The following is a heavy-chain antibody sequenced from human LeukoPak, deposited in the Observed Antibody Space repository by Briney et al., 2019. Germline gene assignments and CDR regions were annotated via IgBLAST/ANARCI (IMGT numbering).Heavy chain of an antibody. CDR1: GGSFSGYY. Sequence: SETLSLTCAVYGGSFSGYYWSWIRRPPGKGLGWIGEINHSGSTNYNPPLKSRVTISVDTSKNQFSLKLSSVTAADTAVYYCARVYCSGGSCYSWFDPWGQGTLVTVSS. CDR3: ARVYCSGGSCYSWFDP. CDR2: INHSGST. V-gene: IGHV4-34*01. D-gene: IGHD2-15*01. J-gene: IGHJ5*02.